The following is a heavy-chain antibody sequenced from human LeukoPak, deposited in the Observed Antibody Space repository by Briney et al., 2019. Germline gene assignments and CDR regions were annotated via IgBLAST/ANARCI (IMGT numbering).Heavy chain of an antibody. J-gene: IGHJ4*02. CDR1: GGSISSGGYY. D-gene: IGHD4-23*01. CDR3: ARGDYGGNPFYDY. V-gene: IGHV4-31*03. CDR2: IYYSGST. Sequence: PSETLSLTCTVSGGSISSGGYYWSWIRQHPGKGLEWIGYIYYSGSTYYNPSLKSRVTISVDTSKNQFSLKLSSVTAADTAVYYCARGDYGGNPFYDYWGQGTLVTVSS.